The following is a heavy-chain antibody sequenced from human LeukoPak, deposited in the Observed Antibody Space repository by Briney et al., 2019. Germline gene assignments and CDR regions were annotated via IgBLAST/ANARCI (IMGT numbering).Heavy chain of an antibody. V-gene: IGHV1-24*01. CDR1: GYTLTELS. CDR2: FDPEDGET. CDR3: ATDVLRGIAAAGTTFDY. D-gene: IGHD6-13*01. Sequence: ASVRVSFTVSGYTLTELSMHWVRQAPGKGLGWMGGFDPEDGETIYAQKFQGRVTMTEDTSTDTAYMELSSLRSEDTAVYYCATDVLRGIAAAGTTFDYWGQGTLVTVSS. J-gene: IGHJ4*02.